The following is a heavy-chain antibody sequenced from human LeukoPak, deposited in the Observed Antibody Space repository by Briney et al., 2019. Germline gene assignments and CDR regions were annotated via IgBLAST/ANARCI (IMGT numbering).Heavy chain of an antibody. J-gene: IGHJ4*02. D-gene: IGHD1-1*01. CDR2: IKQDGSEK. CDR3: ASPHWNFDY. Sequence: GGSLRLSCAASGFTFSNYAMSWVRQAPGKGLEWVANIKQDGSEKYYVDSVKGRFTISRDNAKNSLYLQMNSLRAEDTAVYYCASPHWNFDYWGQGTLVTVSS. CDR1: GFTFSNYA. V-gene: IGHV3-7*01.